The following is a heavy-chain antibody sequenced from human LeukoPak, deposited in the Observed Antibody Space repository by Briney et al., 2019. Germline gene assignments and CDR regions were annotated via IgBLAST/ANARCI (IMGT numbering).Heavy chain of an antibody. CDR3: AKDMSGLVMDTNFDY. J-gene: IGHJ4*02. D-gene: IGHD3/OR15-3a*01. CDR1: GFTFSSYA. V-gene: IGHV3-23*01. Sequence: PGGSLRLSCAASGFTFSSYAMSWVRQAPGKGLEWVSAISGSGGSTYYADPVKGRFTISRDNSKNTLYLQMNSLRAEDTAVYYCAKDMSGLVMDTNFDYWGQGTLVTVSS. CDR2: ISGSGGST.